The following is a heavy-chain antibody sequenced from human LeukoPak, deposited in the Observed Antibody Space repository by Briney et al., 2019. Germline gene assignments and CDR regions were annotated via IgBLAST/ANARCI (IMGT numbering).Heavy chain of an antibody. V-gene: IGHV4-59*01. J-gene: IGHJ4*02. D-gene: IGHD6-19*01. CDR2: IYYSGST. Sequence: SETLSLTCTVSGGSIGSYYWSWIRQPPGKGLEWIGYIYYSGSTNYNPSLKSRVTISVDTSKNQFSLKLSSVTAADTAVYYCARDRHSSLDYWGQGTLVTVSS. CDR3: ARDRHSSLDY. CDR1: GGSIGSYY.